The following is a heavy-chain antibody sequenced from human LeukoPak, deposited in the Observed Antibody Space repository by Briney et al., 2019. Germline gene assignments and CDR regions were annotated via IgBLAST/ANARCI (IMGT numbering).Heavy chain of an antibody. J-gene: IGHJ6*03. CDR3: AKESGAPTRTYYDILTGSNPYYYYMDV. CDR2: ISYDGTNK. Sequence: GRSLRLSCAAPGFTFNRYGMHWVRQAPGKGLEWVAIISYDGTNKNYAGSVKGRFTISRDNSKNTLYLQMDSLRPEDTAVYYCAKESGAPTRTYYDILTGSNPYYYYMDVWGKGTTVTVSS. V-gene: IGHV3-30*18. D-gene: IGHD3-9*01. CDR1: GFTFNRYG.